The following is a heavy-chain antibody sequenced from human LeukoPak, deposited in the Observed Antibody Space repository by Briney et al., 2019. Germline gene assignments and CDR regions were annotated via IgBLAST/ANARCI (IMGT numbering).Heavy chain of an antibody. J-gene: IGHJ4*02. CDR2: ISYDGSYK. V-gene: IGHV3-30*18. CDR3: AKDRYSSLNEIDY. Sequence: QPGGSLRLSCAASEFTFRTYGMHWVRQSPGKGLEWVAVISYDGSYKFYADSVKGRFTISRDNSKSTLYLQMNSLRAEDTAIYYCAKDRYSSLNEIDYWGQGTLVTVSS. CDR1: EFTFRTYG. D-gene: IGHD6-19*01.